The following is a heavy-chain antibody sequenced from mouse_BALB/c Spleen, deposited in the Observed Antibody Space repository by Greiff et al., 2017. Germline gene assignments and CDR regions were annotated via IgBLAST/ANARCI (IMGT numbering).Heavy chain of an antibody. J-gene: IGHJ4*01. CDR1: GYSITSGYY. V-gene: IGHV3-6*02. CDR3: AAGYSYAMDY. Sequence: DVQLQESGPGLVKPSQSLSLTCSVTGYSITSGYYWNWIRQFPGNKLEWMGYISYDGSNNYNPSLKNRISITRDTSKNQFFLKLNSVTTEDTATYYCAAGYSYAMDYWGQGTSVTVSS. D-gene: IGHD2-3*01. CDR2: ISYDGSN.